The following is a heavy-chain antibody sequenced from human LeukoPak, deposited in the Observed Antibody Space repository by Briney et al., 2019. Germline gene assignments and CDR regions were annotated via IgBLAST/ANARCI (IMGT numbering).Heavy chain of an antibody. CDR1: GGSISSGSYF. Sequence: SETLSLTCTVSGGSISSGSYFWSWIRQPAGKGLEWIGRIYTSGSTNYNPSLKSRVTISVDTSKNQFSLKLSSVTAADTAVYYCASPSVGPKTYYYDSSGYLVDYWGQGTLVTVSS. CDR3: ASPSVGPKTYYYDSSGYLVDY. V-gene: IGHV4-61*02. CDR2: IYTSGST. J-gene: IGHJ4*02. D-gene: IGHD3-22*01.